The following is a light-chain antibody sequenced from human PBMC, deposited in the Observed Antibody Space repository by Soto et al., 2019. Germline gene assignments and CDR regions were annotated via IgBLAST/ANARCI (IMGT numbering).Light chain of an antibody. J-gene: IGLJ2*01. V-gene: IGLV1-51*01. CDR2: DND. CDR1: SSDVGGHKF. Sequence: QSALTQPASVSGSPGQSITMSCTGTSSDVGGHKFVSWYQHHPGKAPKLLIYDNDKRPSGIPDRFSGSKSGTSATLGITGLQTGDEADYYCGTWDSSLSAGVFGGGTKLTVL. CDR3: GTWDSSLSAGV.